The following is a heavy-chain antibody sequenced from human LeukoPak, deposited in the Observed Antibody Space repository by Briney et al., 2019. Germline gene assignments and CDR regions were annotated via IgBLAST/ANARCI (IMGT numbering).Heavy chain of an antibody. CDR1: EFTFSVYA. D-gene: IGHD6-13*01. Sequence: GGSLRLSCAASEFTFSVYAMTWVRQAPGKGLEWVSSISDSGYSTYYADSVKGRFTISRDNSKNTLYLQMNSLRAEDTAVYYCARVHGSSWHHYFDYWGQGTLVTVSS. CDR2: ISDSGYST. J-gene: IGHJ4*02. V-gene: IGHV3-23*01. CDR3: ARVHGSSWHHYFDY.